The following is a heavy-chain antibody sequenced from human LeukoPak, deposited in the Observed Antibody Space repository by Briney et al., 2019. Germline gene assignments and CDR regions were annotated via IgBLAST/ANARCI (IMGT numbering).Heavy chain of an antibody. V-gene: IGHV3-7*03. D-gene: IGHD3-22*01. CDR2: IKQDGSEK. J-gene: IGHJ4*02. CDR3: ATIVVVSSSLEDY. CDR1: GFTFTSYW. Sequence: GGSLRLSCVASGFTFTSYWMNWVRQAPGKGLEWVANIKQDGSEKYYVDSVKGRFTISRDNVKKSLYLRMNSLRAEDTAVYYCATIVVVSSSLEDYWGQGTLVTVSS.